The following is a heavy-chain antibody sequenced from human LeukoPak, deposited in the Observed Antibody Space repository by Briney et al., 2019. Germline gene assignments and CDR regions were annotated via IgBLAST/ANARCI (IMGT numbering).Heavy chain of an antibody. V-gene: IGHV3-74*01. J-gene: IGHJ6*03. D-gene: IGHD1-26*01. CDR2: INTDGSST. Sequence: GGSLRLSCAASGFTFSSYWMHWVREAPGKGLVWVSRINTDGSSTSYADSVKGRFTISRDNAKNTLYLQMNSLRAEDTAVYYCARRSGTSGYYYYYMDVWGKGTTVTVSS. CDR1: GFTFSSYW. CDR3: ARRSGTSGYYYYYMDV.